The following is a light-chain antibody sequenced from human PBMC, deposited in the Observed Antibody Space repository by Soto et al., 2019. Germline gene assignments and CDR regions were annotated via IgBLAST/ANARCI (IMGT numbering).Light chain of an antibody. J-gene: IGLJ2*01. CDR2: EDS. CDR1: SGTIASNS. V-gene: IGLV6-57*02. Sequence: NFMLTQPHSVSESPGKTVTISCTGSSGTIASNSVQWFQHRPGSAPTAIIYEDSQRPSGVPDRFSGSIDSSSNSASLTISGLKTEDEADYYCQSYDSSRGVVFGGGTKVTVL. CDR3: QSYDSSRGVV.